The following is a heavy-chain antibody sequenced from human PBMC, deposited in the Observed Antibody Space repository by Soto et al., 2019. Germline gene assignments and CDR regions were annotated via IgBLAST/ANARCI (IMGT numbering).Heavy chain of an antibody. Sequence: LSLTFTVSGDSISGGASFWSWIRQPPGKGLEWIANVYYSGSSYYNPSLKSRLTISVDTTKNQFSLQLKSMTAADTAVYYCAKLSCTSSTCYFPGWFDPWGQGTLVTVS. CDR3: AKLSCTSSTCYFPGWFDP. CDR2: VYYSGSS. V-gene: IGHV4-31*03. D-gene: IGHD2-2*01. CDR1: GDSISGGASF. J-gene: IGHJ5*02.